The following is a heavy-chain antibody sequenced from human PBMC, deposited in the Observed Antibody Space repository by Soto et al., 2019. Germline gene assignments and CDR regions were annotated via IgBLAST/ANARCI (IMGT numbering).Heavy chain of an antibody. CDR2: ISNSGRTI. V-gene: IGHV3-11*01. J-gene: IGHJ5*02. D-gene: IGHD3-9*01. CDR1: GFSFSDYY. CDR3: ATLPYPWGWFDP. Sequence: QVQLVESGGGLVKPGGSLRLSCAASGFSFSDYYMSGIRQAPGKGLEWISYISNSGRTIYYADSLKGRFTISRDNAKNSLYLQMNSLRGDDTAIYYCATLPYPWGWFDPWGQGTLVTVSS.